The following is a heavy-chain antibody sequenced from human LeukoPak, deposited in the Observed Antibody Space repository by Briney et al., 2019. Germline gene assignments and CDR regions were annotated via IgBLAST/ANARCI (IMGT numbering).Heavy chain of an antibody. V-gene: IGHV3-21*01. CDR2: ISSSSSYI. CDR3: ATHYGSGSQVNWFDP. Sequence: TGGSLRLSCAASGFTFSSYSMTWVRQAPGKGLEWVSSISSSSSYIYYADSVKGRFTISRDNAKNSLYLQMNSLRAEDTAVYYCATHYGSGSQVNWFDPWGQGTLVTVSS. J-gene: IGHJ5*02. CDR1: GFTFSSYS. D-gene: IGHD3-10*01.